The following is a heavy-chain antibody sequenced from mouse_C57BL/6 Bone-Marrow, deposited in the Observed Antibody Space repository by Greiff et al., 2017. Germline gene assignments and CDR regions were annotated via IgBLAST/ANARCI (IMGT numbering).Heavy chain of an antibody. V-gene: IGHV1-54*01. CDR3: ARWDYGSSLYYAMYY. CDR2: INPGSGGT. CDR1: GYAFTNYL. D-gene: IGHD1-1*01. J-gene: IGHJ4*01. Sequence: QVQLQQSGAELVRPGTSVKVSCKASGYAFTNYLIEWVKQRPGQGLEWIGVINPGSGGTNYNEKFKGKATLTADKASSTAYMQLSSLTSEDSSVYFCARWDYGSSLYYAMYYWGQGTSVTVSS.